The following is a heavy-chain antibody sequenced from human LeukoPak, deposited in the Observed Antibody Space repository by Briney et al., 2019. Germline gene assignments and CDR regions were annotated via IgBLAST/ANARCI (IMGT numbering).Heavy chain of an antibody. CDR3: ARADYDILTGLSDY. V-gene: IGHV3-23*01. D-gene: IGHD3-9*01. Sequence: GGSLRLSCAASGFTFSSYAMSWVRQAPGKGLEWVSAISGSGGSTYYADSVKGRFTISRDNSKNTLYLQMNSLRAEDTAVYYCARADYDILTGLSDYWGQGTLVTVSS. J-gene: IGHJ4*02. CDR1: GFTFSSYA. CDR2: ISGSGGST.